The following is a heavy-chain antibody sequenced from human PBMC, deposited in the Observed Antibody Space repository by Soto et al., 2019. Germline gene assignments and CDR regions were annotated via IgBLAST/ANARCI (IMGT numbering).Heavy chain of an antibody. CDR2: VYNSGSA. D-gene: IGHD6-13*01. J-gene: IGHJ4*02. Sequence: SETLSLTCTVSGGSISSNYWTWIRQPPGKGLEWIGYVYNSGSANYNPSLKSRVTISEDTSKSQFSLKVNSMTAADTAVYYCARYRREAVAGYTLDNWGQGILVTVSS. V-gene: IGHV4-59*01. CDR3: ARYRREAVAGYTLDN. CDR1: GGSISSNY.